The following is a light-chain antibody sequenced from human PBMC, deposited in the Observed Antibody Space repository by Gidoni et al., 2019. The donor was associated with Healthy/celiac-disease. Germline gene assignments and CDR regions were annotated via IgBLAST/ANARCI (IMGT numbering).Light chain of an antibody. CDR2: DVS. Sequence: QSALTQPRSVSGSPGPSGTISCTGTSSDAGSYNYVSWYHQHPGKAPKLMIYDVSTRTSGVPDRFSGSKSGNTASLTISGLQAEDEADYYCCSYAGSRVVFGGGTKLTVL. CDR3: CSYAGSRVV. J-gene: IGLJ2*01. CDR1: SSDAGSYNY. V-gene: IGLV2-11*01.